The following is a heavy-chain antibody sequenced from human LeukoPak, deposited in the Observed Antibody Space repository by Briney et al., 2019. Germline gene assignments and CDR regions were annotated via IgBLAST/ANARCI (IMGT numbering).Heavy chain of an antibody. J-gene: IGHJ4*02. D-gene: IGHD6-13*01. Sequence: GGSLGLSCAASGFTFSSYWMSRVRQAPGKGLEWVANIKQDGSEKYYVDSVKGRFTISRDNAKNSLYLQMNSLRAEDTAVYYCTISSSRNHFDYWGQGTLVTVSS. CDR1: GFTFSSYW. CDR2: IKQDGSEK. CDR3: TISSSRNHFDY. V-gene: IGHV3-7*01.